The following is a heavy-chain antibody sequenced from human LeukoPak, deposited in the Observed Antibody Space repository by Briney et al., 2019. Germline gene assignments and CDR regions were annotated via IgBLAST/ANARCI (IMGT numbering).Heavy chain of an antibody. CDR2: ISSSSSYI. CDR1: GFTFSSYS. V-gene: IGHV3-21*01. Sequence: PGGSLRLSCAASGFTFSSYSMNWVRQAPGKGLEWVSSISSSSSYIYYADSVKGRFTISRDNAKNSLYLQMNSLRAEDTAVYYCARDRGSSQASAFDIWGQGTMVTVSS. J-gene: IGHJ3*02. CDR3: ARDRGSSQASAFDI. D-gene: IGHD6-13*01.